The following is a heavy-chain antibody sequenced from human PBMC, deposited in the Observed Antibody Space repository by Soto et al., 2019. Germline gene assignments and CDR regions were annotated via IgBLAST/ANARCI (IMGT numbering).Heavy chain of an antibody. CDR1: GDSITSNSYF. CDR3: ARGGGVYYFDY. V-gene: IGHV4-39*01. CDR2: IYYSGST. D-gene: IGHD2-8*02. J-gene: IGHJ4*02. Sequence: SETLSLTCTVSGDSITSNSYFWAWIRQPPGKGLEWIGSIYYSGSTYYNPSLKSRVTISVDTSKNQFSLKLSSVTAADTAVYYCARGGGVYYFDYWGQGTLVTSPQ.